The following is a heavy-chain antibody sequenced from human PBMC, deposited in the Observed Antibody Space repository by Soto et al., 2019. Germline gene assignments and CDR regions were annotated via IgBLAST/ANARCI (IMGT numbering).Heavy chain of an antibody. Sequence: EVQLVESGGGLVQPGGSLTLPCAASGFTLSSYWMSWVRQAPGKGLEWVANIKQDGSEKYYVDSVKGRFTISRDNAKNSLYLQMNSLRAEDTAVYYCAKCGSHADFDYWGQGTLVTVSS. D-gene: IGHD1-26*01. V-gene: IGHV3-7*02. CDR1: GFTLSSYW. J-gene: IGHJ4*02. CDR3: AKCGSHADFDY. CDR2: IKQDGSEK.